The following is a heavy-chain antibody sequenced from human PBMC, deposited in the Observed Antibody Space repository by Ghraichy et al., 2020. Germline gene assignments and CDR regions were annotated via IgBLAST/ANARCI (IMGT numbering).Heavy chain of an antibody. V-gene: IGHV3-74*01. CDR2: IKSDGSST. CDR3: AREYCSGGRCFFGTGGAHLDY. CDR1: GFTFSNYW. Sequence: GESLNISCAGSGFTFSNYWMHWVRQAPGKGLVWVSRIKSDGSSTIYADSVKGRFTISRDNAKNTLYLQMNSLRAEDTAVYYCAREYCSGGRCFFGTGGAHLDYWGQGTLVTVSS. J-gene: IGHJ4*02. D-gene: IGHD2-15*01.